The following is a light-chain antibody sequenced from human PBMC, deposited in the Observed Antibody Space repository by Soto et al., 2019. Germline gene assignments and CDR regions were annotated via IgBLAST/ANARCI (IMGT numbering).Light chain of an antibody. CDR3: QHYDNSPPSVT. V-gene: IGKV3-20*01. CDR2: GAS. Sequence: EIVLTQSPGTLSLSPGERATLSCRAIQSVSNNYLAWYQQKPGQAPRLLIYGASTRATGLPDRFSGSGSETDFILTISRLEPEDFAVYYCQHYDNSPPSVTFGPGTKVDIK. J-gene: IGKJ3*01. CDR1: QSVSNNY.